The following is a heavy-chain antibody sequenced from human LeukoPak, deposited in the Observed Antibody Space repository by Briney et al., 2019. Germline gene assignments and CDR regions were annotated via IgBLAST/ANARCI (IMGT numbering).Heavy chain of an antibody. Sequence: ASVKVSCKVSGYTLTELSMHWVRQAPGKGLEWMGGFDPEDGETIYAQKFQGRVTMTEDTSTDTAYMELSSLRSEDTAVYYCATAAYGSGTFHLNYYCGMDVWGKGTTVTVSS. V-gene: IGHV1-24*01. J-gene: IGHJ6*04. CDR3: ATAAYGSGTFHLNYYCGMDV. D-gene: IGHD3-10*01. CDR1: GYTLTELS. CDR2: FDPEDGET.